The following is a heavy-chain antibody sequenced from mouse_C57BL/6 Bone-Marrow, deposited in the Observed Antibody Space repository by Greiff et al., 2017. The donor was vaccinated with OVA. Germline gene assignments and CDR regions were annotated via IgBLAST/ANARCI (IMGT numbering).Heavy chain of an antibody. D-gene: IGHD3-2*02. CDR2: INPGSGGT. CDR3: AKEDSSGYGAWFAY. CDR1: GYAFTNYL. Sequence: VQLQQSGAELVRPGTSVKVSCKASGYAFTNYLIEWVKQRPGQGLEWIGVINPGSGGTNYNEKFKGKATLTADKSSSTAYMQLSSLTSEDSAVYFCAKEDSSGYGAWFAYWGQGTLVTVSA. V-gene: IGHV1-54*01. J-gene: IGHJ3*01.